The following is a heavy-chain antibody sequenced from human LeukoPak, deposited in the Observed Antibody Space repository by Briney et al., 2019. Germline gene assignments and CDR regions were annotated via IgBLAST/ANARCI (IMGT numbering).Heavy chain of an antibody. J-gene: IGHJ4*02. CDR1: GYTLTELS. Sequence: GASVKVSCKVSGYTLTELSTHWVRQAPGKGLEWMGGFDPEDGETIYAQKFQGRVTMTEDTSTDTAYMELSSLRSEDTAVYYCATGLYCSSTSCYTDAYVFDYWGQGTLVTVSS. CDR2: FDPEDGET. V-gene: IGHV1-24*01. D-gene: IGHD2-2*02. CDR3: ATGLYCSSTSCYTDAYVFDY.